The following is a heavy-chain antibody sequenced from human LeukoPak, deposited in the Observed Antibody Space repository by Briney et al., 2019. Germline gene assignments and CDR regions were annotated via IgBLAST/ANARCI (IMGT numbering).Heavy chain of an antibody. J-gene: IGHJ4*02. Sequence: PSETLSLTCTVSGGSISSYYWSWIRQPAGKGLEWIGRIYTSGSTNYNPSLKSRVTMSVDTSKNQFSLKLSSVTAADTAVYYCARVGRYGYNLEYFDYWGQGTLVTVSS. V-gene: IGHV4-4*07. CDR2: IYTSGST. CDR1: GGSISSYY. CDR3: ARVGRYGYNLEYFDY. D-gene: IGHD5-24*01.